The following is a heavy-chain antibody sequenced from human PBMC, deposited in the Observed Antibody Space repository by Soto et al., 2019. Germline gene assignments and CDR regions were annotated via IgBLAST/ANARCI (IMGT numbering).Heavy chain of an antibody. V-gene: IGHV5-51*01. CDR3: ARIPRSSPYFDH. Sequence: GESLKISCQCSGYTFSNFWVGWVRQLPGQGLEWMGIIYPGDHETRYSPSFHGKVTISAEKSINTAYLQWNSLEASDSAFYFCARIPRSSPYFDHWGQGAMVTVYS. J-gene: IGHJ4*02. CDR2: IYPGDHET. D-gene: IGHD6-13*01. CDR1: GYTFSNFW.